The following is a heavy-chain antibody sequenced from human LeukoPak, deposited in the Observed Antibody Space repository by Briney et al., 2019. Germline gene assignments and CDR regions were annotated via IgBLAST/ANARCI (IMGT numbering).Heavy chain of an antibody. CDR2: LTGGGHNT. CDR1: GFTFRSYA. J-gene: IGHJ6*02. D-gene: IGHD3-10*01. Sequence: GGSLRLSCAASGFTFRSYAMSWVRQAPGKGLEGISTLTGGGHNTYYADSVKGRFTISRDNSKNTLYLQMNSLRDDDTAVYYCAKDVRSWFYGMDVWGQGTTVTVSS. V-gene: IGHV3-23*01. CDR3: AKDVRSWFYGMDV.